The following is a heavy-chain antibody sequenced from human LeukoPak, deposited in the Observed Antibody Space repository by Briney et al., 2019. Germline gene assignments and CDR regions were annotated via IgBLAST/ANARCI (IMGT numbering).Heavy chain of an antibody. D-gene: IGHD6-13*01. J-gene: IGHJ6*02. Sequence: GSLRLSCAASGFTFSSYAMSWVRQAPGKGLEWIGEINHSGSINYNPSLKSRVTISVDTSKNQFSLKLSSVTAADTAVYYCASLIAAAGSYDSDIPQYGMDVWGQGTTVTVSS. CDR1: GFTFSSYA. V-gene: IGHV4-34*01. CDR2: INHSGSI. CDR3: ASLIAAAGSYDSDIPQYGMDV.